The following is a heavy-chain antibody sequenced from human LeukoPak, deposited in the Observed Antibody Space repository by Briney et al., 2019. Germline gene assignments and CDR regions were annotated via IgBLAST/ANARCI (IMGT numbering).Heavy chain of an antibody. CDR1: GGTFSSYA. V-gene: IGHV1-69*01. Sequence: SVKVSCKASGGTFSSYAISWVRQAPGQGLEWMGGIIPIFDTANYAQKFQGRVTITADESTSTAYMELSSLRSEDTAVYYCAIRDGYNYGTFDYWGQGTLVTVSS. CDR2: IIPIFDTA. D-gene: IGHD5-24*01. J-gene: IGHJ4*02. CDR3: AIRDGYNYGTFDY.